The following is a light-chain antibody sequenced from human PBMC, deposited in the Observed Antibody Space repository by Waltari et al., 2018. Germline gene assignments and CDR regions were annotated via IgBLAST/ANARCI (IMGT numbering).Light chain of an antibody. V-gene: IGLV1-47*01. CDR3: AAWDDSLSGWV. CDR2: RNK. J-gene: IGLJ3*02. CDR1: SSNIGSNY. Sequence: QSVLTQPPSASGTPGQRVTISCSGSSSNIGSNYVYWYQQLPGTAPKLLIYRNKQRPAGVPARFSGSNSGTSASLAISGLRSEDEADYYCAAWDDSLSGWVFGGGTKLTVL.